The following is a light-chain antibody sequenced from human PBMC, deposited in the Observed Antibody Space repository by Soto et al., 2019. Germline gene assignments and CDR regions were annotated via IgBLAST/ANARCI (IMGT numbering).Light chain of an antibody. CDR1: QGISSY. J-gene: IGKJ1*01. V-gene: IGKV1-9*01. CDR2: AAS. CDR3: QQCYKGWT. Sequence: DIQLTQSPSFLSASVGDRVTITCRASQGISSYLAWYQQKPGKAPKLLIYAASTLQSGVPSRFSGIGSGTEFSLSISSLQPDDFATYYCQQCYKGWTFGQGTKVDIK.